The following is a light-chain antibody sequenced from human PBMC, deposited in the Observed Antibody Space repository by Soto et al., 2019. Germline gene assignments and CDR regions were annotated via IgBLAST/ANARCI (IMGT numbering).Light chain of an antibody. Sequence: DIHLTQSPSFLSASVGDRFTITCRPSQAVPNNMAWYQQKPGQPPKLLIYEESTLPSGVPSRFSGRKSGTQFTLTIDSLQPEDFATYYCQQVKTYPRTFGGGTKVDIK. CDR2: EES. V-gene: IGKV1-9*01. CDR3: QQVKTYPRT. CDR1: QAVPNN. J-gene: IGKJ4*01.